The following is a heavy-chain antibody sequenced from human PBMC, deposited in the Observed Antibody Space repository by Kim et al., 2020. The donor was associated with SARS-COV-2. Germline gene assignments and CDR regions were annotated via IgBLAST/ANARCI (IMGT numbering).Heavy chain of an antibody. J-gene: IGHJ4*02. Sequence: SVKVSCKASGGTFSSYAISWVRQAPGQGLEWMGRIIPILGIANYAQKFQGRVTITADKSTSTAYMELSSLRSEDTAVYYCARTVTRRGPIDYWGQGTLVTVSS. CDR3: ARTVTRRGPIDY. CDR1: GGTFSSYA. V-gene: IGHV1-69*04. CDR2: IIPILGIA. D-gene: IGHD4-17*01.